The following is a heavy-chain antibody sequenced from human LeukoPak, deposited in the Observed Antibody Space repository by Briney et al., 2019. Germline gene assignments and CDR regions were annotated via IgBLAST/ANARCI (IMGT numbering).Heavy chain of an antibody. Sequence: GGSLRLSCAASGFIFSDYWMTWVRQAPGKGLEWVARIKQDGGEKYFVDSVKGRFTISRDNAKNLVYLQMSSLRAEDTAVYYCARGWNYAFRFDNWGQGTLVTVST. J-gene: IGHJ4*02. V-gene: IGHV3-7*01. CDR1: GFIFSDYW. D-gene: IGHD1-7*01. CDR2: IKQDGGEK. CDR3: ARGWNYAFRFDN.